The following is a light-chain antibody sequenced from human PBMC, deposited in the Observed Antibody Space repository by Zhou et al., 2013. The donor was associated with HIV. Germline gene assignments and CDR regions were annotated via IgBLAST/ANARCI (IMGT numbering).Light chain of an antibody. Sequence: QSALTQPASVSGSLGQSITISCTGTSSDVGGYNYVSWYQQQPGKAPKLMIYGVSERPSGVSYRFSGSKSGNTASLTISGLQAEDEADYYCSSYTSSITWVFGGGTRTDRP. V-gene: IGLV2-14*01. CDR1: SSDVGGYNY. J-gene: IGLJ3*02. CDR3: SSYTSSITWV. CDR2: GVS.